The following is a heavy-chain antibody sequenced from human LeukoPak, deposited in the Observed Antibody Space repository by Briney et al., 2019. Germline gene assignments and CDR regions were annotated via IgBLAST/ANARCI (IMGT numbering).Heavy chain of an antibody. CDR3: ARALYCSGGSCYALYYYYYYGMDV. V-gene: IGHV1-69*04. CDR2: IISILGIA. D-gene: IGHD2-15*01. CDR1: GGTFSGYA. J-gene: IGHJ6*02. Sequence: SVKVSCKASGGTFSGYAISWVRQAPGQGLEWMGRIISILGIANYAQKFQGRVTITADKSTSTAYMELSSLRSEDTAVYYCARALYCSGGSCYALYYYYYYGMDVWGQGTTVTVSS.